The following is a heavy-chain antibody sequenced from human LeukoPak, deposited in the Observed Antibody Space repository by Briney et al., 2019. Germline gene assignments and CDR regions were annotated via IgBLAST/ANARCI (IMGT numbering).Heavy chain of an antibody. CDR3: ARETYGSFDY. V-gene: IGHV3-30*03. CDR2: ISYDGGSK. CDR1: GFTGSSHY. J-gene: IGHJ4*02. D-gene: IGHD3-10*01. Sequence: PGGSLRLSCVASGFTGSSHYMSWVRQAPGKGLDWVADISYDGGSKYYADSVKGRFTISRDNSKSTLYLQMSSLRAEDTAVYYCARETYGSFDYWGQGTLVTVSS.